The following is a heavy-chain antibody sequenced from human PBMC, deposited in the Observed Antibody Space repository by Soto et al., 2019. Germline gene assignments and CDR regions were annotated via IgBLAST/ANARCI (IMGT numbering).Heavy chain of an antibody. Sequence: PSETLSLTCTVSGGSISSNTYYWGWIRQSPGKGLGWIGSIYSSGSTYYNPSLKSRVTISVDTSKSQFSLRLSSVTAADTAVYYCASLTPSQSPYSSSWGVVGRFDYWGQGTLVTVSS. D-gene: IGHD6-13*01. V-gene: IGHV4-39*01. J-gene: IGHJ4*02. CDR3: ASLTPSQSPYSSSWGVVGRFDY. CDR1: GGSISSNTYY. CDR2: IYSSGST.